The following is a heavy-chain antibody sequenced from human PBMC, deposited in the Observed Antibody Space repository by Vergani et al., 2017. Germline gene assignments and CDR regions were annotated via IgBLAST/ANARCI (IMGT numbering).Heavy chain of an antibody. CDR1: GYTFTSYY. CDR3: ARWPSPPKSTFGELPNDAFDI. V-gene: IGHV1-46*01. J-gene: IGHJ3*02. Sequence: QVQLVQSGAEVKKPGASVKVSCKASGYTFTSYYMHWVRQAPGQGLEWMGIINPSGGSTRYAQKFQGRVTMTRDTSTITVYMELSSLRSEDTAVYYCARWPSPPKSTFGELPNDAFDIWGQGTMVTVSS. CDR2: INPSGGST. D-gene: IGHD3-10*01.